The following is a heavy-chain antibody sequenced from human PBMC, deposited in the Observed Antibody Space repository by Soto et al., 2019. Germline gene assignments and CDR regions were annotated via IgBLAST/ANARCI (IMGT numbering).Heavy chain of an antibody. J-gene: IGHJ4*02. Sequence: VASVKVSCKASGYTFTSYDINWVRHATGQGLEWMGWMNPNSGNTGYAQKFQGRVTMTRNTSISTAYMDLSSLRSDDTAVYYCARGQFAYDSSGYYYWGQGSLVTVSS. CDR2: MNPNSGNT. V-gene: IGHV1-8*01. CDR1: GYTFTSYD. CDR3: ARGQFAYDSSGYYY. D-gene: IGHD3-22*01.